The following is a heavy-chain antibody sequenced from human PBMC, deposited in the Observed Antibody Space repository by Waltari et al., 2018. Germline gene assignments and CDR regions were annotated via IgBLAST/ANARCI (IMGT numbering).Heavy chain of an antibody. D-gene: IGHD6-19*01. CDR2: VNSDGSNT. CDR3: VAATPSSDK. CDR1: GVSLRDRW. J-gene: IGHJ4*02. Sequence: EVELVESGGGLVQPGGSLRLSCEVSGVSLRDRWVPWVRQTPAKGLVWVERVNSDGSNTAYADSVGGRFIISRDTARNTLFLQMSSVRVDDTALYYCVAATPSSDKWGQGTLVTVSS. V-gene: IGHV3-74*01.